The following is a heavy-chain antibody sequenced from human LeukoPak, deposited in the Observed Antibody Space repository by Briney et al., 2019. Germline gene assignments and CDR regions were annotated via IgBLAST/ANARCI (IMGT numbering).Heavy chain of an antibody. V-gene: IGHV4-59*01. J-gene: IGHJ5*02. Sequence: SESLSLTCPVSGGSISSYYWSWIRQPRGKGVEWIGYIYYSGSTNHNPPLKSRGTIPVDTSKNQFSLKLSYVPPADTAVYYCARVLHCSSTSCYAGLNWFDPWSQGTLVTVSS. CDR2: IYYSGST. CDR1: GGSISSYY. CDR3: ARVLHCSSTSCYAGLNWFDP. D-gene: IGHD2-2*01.